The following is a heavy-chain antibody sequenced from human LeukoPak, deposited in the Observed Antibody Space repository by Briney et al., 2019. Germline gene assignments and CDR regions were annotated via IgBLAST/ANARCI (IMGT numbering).Heavy chain of an antibody. CDR2: INHSGST. Sequence: PSETLSLTCAVYGGSFSGYYWSWIRQPPGKGLEWIGEINHSGSTNYNPSLKSRVTISVDTSKNQFSLKLSSVTAADTAVYYCAREEYSSGWARYGMDVWGQGTTVTVSS. J-gene: IGHJ6*02. CDR1: GGSFSGYY. CDR3: AREEYSSGWARYGMDV. D-gene: IGHD6-19*01. V-gene: IGHV4-34*01.